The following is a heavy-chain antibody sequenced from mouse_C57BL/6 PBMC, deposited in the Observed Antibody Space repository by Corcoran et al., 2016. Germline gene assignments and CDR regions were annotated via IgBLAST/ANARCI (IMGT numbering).Heavy chain of an antibody. CDR1: GYTFTTYG. Sequence: QIQLVQSGPELKKPGETVKISCKASGYTFTTYGMSWVKQAPGKGLKWMGWINTYSGVPTYADDFKGRFAFSLETSASTAYLQINNLKNEDTATYFCARRGAMDYWGQGTSVTVSS. CDR2: INTYSGVP. CDR3: ARRGAMDY. J-gene: IGHJ4*01. V-gene: IGHV9-3*01.